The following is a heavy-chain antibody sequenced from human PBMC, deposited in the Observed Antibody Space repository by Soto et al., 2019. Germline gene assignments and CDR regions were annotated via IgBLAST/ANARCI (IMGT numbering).Heavy chain of an antibody. CDR1: GYTFTSYG. CDR2: ISAYNGNT. Sequence: ASVKVSCKASGYTFTSYGISWVRQAPGQGLEWMGWISAYNGNTNYAQKLQGRVTMTTDTSTRTAYMELRSLRSDETAGHYCARQGLKGVDYYYMDVWGKGTTVTVSS. D-gene: IGHD3-3*01. J-gene: IGHJ6*03. CDR3: ARQGLKGVDYYYMDV. V-gene: IGHV1-18*01.